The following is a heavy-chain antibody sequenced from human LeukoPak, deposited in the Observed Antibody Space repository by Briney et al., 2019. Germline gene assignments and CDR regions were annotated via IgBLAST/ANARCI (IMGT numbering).Heavy chain of an antibody. CDR2: IQSDGSST. D-gene: IGHD5-18*01. CDR3: AREAMVESMPDV. CDR1: GFTFSSHW. Sequence: GGPLRLSCAASGFTFSSHWMHWVRQAPGKGLVWVSRIQSDGSSTTYADSVKGRFTISRDNARNTLYLQMNSLRVEDTAVYYCAREAMVESMPDVWGQGTTVTVSS. J-gene: IGHJ6*02. V-gene: IGHV3-74*03.